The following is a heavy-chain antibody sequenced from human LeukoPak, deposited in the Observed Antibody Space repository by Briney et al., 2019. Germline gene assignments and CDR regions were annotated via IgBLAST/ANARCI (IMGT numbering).Heavy chain of an antibody. CDR1: GGTFSSYA. V-gene: IGHV1-69*13. Sequence: SVKVSCKASGGTFSSYAISWVRQAPGQGLEWMGGIIPIFGTANYAQKFQGRVTITADESTSTAYMELSSLRSEDTAVYYCARSRGTIVVVPAAKGRNWFDPWGQGTLVTVSS. D-gene: IGHD2-2*01. CDR2: IIPIFGTA. CDR3: ARSRGTIVVVPAAKGRNWFDP. J-gene: IGHJ5*02.